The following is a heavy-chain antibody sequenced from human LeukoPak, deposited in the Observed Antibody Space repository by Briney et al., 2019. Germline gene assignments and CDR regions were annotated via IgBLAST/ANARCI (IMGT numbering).Heavy chain of an antibody. CDR3: ATPNLPYYGMDV. V-gene: IGHV1-24*01. CDR2: FDPEDGET. Sequence: GASVKVSCKVSGYTLTELSMHWVRQAPGKGLEWMGGFDPEDGETICAQKFQGRVTMTEDTSTDTAYMELSSLRSEDTAVYYCATPNLPYYGMDVWGQGTTVTVSS. CDR1: GYTLTELS. J-gene: IGHJ6*02. D-gene: IGHD1-14*01.